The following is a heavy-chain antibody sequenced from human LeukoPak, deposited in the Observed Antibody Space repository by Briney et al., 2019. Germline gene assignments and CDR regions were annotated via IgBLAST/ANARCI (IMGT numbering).Heavy chain of an antibody. CDR1: GFTFSSYW. CDR2: ITSDGSGI. V-gene: IGHV3-74*01. D-gene: IGHD6-6*01. CDR3: AREDSSSYYFDY. Sequence: AGGSLRLSCAASGFTFSSYWMHWVRQPPGKGLVWVSRITSDGSGIGYADSVKGRFSTSRDNAKNTLYLQMNSLRAEDTAVYYCAREDSSSYYFDYWGQGTLVTVSS. J-gene: IGHJ4*02.